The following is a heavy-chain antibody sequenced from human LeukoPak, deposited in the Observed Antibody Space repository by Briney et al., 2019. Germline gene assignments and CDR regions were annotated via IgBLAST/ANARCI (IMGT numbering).Heavy chain of an antibody. Sequence: EASVKVSCKASGYTFTSYIINWVRQAPGQGLEWMAWMHPNNGETGYAQKFQDRVTVTSSTSISTAYMELRSLTSEDTAVYYCARELIVLEPAARRYNYYMDVWGIGTTVSVSS. CDR2: MHPNNGET. D-gene: IGHD2-2*01. CDR3: ARELIVLEPAARRYNYYMDV. CDR1: GYTFTSYI. V-gene: IGHV1-8*03. J-gene: IGHJ6*03.